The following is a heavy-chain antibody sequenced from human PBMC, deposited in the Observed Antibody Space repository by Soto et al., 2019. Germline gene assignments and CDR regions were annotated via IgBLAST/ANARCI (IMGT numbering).Heavy chain of an antibody. CDR3: AKDNDLDRDGPFDY. CDR2: NSWNSGDI. J-gene: IGHJ4*02. Sequence: EVQLVESGGGSVQPGRSLRLSFAASGFSFDDYGMHWVRQGPGKGLEWVSGNSWNSGDIYYADSVKGRFTISRDNAKRSLYLQMNSLRTEDTALYYCAKDNDLDRDGPFDYWGQGILVTVSS. V-gene: IGHV3-9*01. CDR1: GFSFDDYG. D-gene: IGHD2-2*03.